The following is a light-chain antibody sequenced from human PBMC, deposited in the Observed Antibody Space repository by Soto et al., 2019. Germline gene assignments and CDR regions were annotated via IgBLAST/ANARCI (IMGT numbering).Light chain of an antibody. CDR3: QQYGSSGT. V-gene: IGKV3-20*01. CDR1: QSVSSSY. J-gene: IGKJ1*01. CDR2: GAS. Sequence: EIVLTQSPGTLSLYTGERATLSCRASQSVSSSYLAWYQQKPGQAPRLLIYGASNRATGIPDRFSGSGSGTDFTLTISRLEPEDFAVYYCQQYGSSGTFGQGTKVDI.